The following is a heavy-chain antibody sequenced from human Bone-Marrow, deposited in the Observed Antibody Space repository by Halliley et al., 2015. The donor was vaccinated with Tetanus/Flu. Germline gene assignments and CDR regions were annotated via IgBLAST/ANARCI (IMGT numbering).Heavy chain of an antibody. CDR2: ISGSGRLT. Sequence: SLRLSCAASGFIFGNHAMHWVRQAPGRGLEWVSTISGSGRLTNFAASVKGRFAISRDTSKNTMVLQMNSLRPEDTALYYCAKDMSKGSNYQGGAFDIWGQGTMVTVSS. D-gene: IGHD6-13*01. CDR1: GFIFGNHA. V-gene: IGHV3-23*01. CDR3: AKDMSKGSNYQGGAFDI. J-gene: IGHJ3*02.